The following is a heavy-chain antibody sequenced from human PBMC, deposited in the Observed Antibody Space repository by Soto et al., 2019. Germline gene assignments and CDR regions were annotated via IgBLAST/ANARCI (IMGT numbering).Heavy chain of an antibody. CDR2: VSHDGSNK. CDR1: GFSFSSCA. Sequence: QVQLVESGGGVVQPGRSLRLSCAASGFSFSSCAMHWVRQAPGKGLEWVAVVSHDGSNKYYADSVKGRVTISRDNSINTVYVKMNSLRAEETAVYYCARVSIAVAGIANYFDYWVQGALFAVSS. J-gene: IGHJ4*02. CDR3: ARVSIAVAGIANYFDY. D-gene: IGHD6-19*01. V-gene: IGHV3-30-3*01.